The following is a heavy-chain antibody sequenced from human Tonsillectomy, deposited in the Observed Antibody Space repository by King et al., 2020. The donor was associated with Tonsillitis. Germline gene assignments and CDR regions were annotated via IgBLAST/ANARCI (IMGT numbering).Heavy chain of an antibody. CDR2: IYGDDDK. Sequence: TLKESGPTLVKPTQTLTLTCTFSGFSLSTSGVGVGWTRQPPGKALEWLALIYGDDDKRYSPALKSRLTITKDTTKNQVVLTMTNMDPVDTATYYCAHREQQLVPRYSAGEFDIWGQGTMVTVSS. J-gene: IGHJ3*02. D-gene: IGHD6-13*01. CDR3: AHREQQLVPRYSAGEFDI. CDR1: GFSLSTSGVG. V-gene: IGHV2-5*02.